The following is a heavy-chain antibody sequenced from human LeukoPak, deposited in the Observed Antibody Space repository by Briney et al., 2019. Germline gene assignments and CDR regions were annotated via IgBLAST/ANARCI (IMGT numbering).Heavy chain of an antibody. D-gene: IGHD6-13*01. CDR2: INHSGST. Sequence: PSETLSLTCAVYGGSFSGYYWSWIRQPPGKGLEWIGEINHSGSTNYNPSLKSRVTISVDTSKNQFSLKLSSVTAADTAVYYCARAPSSWYVDYWGQGTLVTVSS. CDR1: GGSFSGYY. CDR3: ARAPSSWYVDY. J-gene: IGHJ4*02. V-gene: IGHV4-34*01.